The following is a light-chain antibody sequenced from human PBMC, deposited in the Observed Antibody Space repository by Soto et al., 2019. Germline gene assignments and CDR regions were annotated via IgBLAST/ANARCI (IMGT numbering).Light chain of an antibody. CDR1: SSDVGYYPY. CDR3: CSFAGSYWL. CDR2: GVS. Sequence: QSALTQPRSVSGSPGQSVTISCTGTSSDVGYYPYVSWYQQHPGRAPKLMIYGVSNLPSGVPDRFSGSKSGNTASLTISGLQAEDEAEYHCCSFAGSYWLFGGGTKLTVL. V-gene: IGLV2-11*01. J-gene: IGLJ3*02.